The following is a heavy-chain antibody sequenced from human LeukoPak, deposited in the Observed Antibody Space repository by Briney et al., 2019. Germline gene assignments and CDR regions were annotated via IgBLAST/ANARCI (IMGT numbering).Heavy chain of an antibody. CDR2: ISSSSSYI. Sequence: PGGSLRLSCAASGFTFSSYSMNWVRQAPGKGLEWVSSISSSSSYIYYADSVKGQFTISRDNAKNSLYLQMNSLRAEDTAVYYCARTADYGDYALDYWGQGTLVTVSS. V-gene: IGHV3-21*01. CDR3: ARTADYGDYALDY. D-gene: IGHD4-17*01. CDR1: GFTFSSYS. J-gene: IGHJ4*02.